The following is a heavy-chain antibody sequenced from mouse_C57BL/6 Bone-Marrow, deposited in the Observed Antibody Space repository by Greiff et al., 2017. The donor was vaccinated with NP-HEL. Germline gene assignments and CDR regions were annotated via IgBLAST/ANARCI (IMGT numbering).Heavy chain of an antibody. CDR1: GFTFSSYG. Sequence: EVMLVESGGDLVKPGGSLKLSCAASGFTFSSYGMSWVRQTPDKRLEWVATISSGGSYTYYPDSVKGRFTISRDNAKNTLYLQMSSLKSEDTAMYYCARGRYYGSRWAMDYWGQGTSVTVSS. CDR2: ISSGGSYT. V-gene: IGHV5-6*01. CDR3: ARGRYYGSRWAMDY. J-gene: IGHJ4*01. D-gene: IGHD1-1*01.